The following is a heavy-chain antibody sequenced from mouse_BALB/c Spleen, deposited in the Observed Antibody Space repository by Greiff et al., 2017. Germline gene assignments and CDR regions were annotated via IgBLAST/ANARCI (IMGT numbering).Heavy chain of an antibody. CDR1: GFTFSSYG. V-gene: IGHV5-6-3*01. CDR3: ARYYRYDGWYFDV. D-gene: IGHD2-14*01. CDR2: INSNGGST. Sequence: EVQRVESGGGLVQPGGSLKLSCAASGFTFSSYGMSWVRQTPDKRLELVATINSNGGSTYYPDSVKGRFTISRDNAKNTLYLQMSSLKSEDTAMYYCARYYRYDGWYFDVWGAGTTVTVSS. J-gene: IGHJ1*01.